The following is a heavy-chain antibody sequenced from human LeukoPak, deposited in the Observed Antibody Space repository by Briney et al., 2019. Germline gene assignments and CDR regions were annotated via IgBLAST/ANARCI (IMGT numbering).Heavy chain of an antibody. J-gene: IGHJ4*02. D-gene: IGHD4-23*01. CDR2: ISSIGGST. CDR3: VKTTTVALDY. Sequence: GGSLRLSCSASGFNFSSYPMHWVRQAPGKGLEYVSTISSIGGSTYHADPVKGRFTISRDNSKNTLYLQMSSLRTEDTAVYFCVKTTTVALDYWGQGTLVTVSS. V-gene: IGHV3-64D*09. CDR1: GFNFSSYP.